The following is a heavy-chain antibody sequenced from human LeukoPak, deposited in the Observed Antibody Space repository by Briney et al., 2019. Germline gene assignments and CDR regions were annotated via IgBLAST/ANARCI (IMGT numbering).Heavy chain of an antibody. Sequence: PSETLSLTCTVSGGPISSSSYYWGWIRQPPGKGLEWIVSIYYSGSTYYNPSLKSRVTISVDTSKNPFSLKLSSVTAADTAVYYCAKGGSWFGELSYGMDVWGQGTTVTVSS. CDR3: AKGGSWFGELSYGMDV. V-gene: IGHV4-39*07. CDR1: GGPISSSSYY. D-gene: IGHD3-10*01. J-gene: IGHJ6*02. CDR2: IYYSGST.